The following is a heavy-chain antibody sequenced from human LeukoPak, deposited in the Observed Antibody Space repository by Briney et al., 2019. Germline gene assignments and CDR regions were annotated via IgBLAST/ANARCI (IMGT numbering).Heavy chain of an antibody. D-gene: IGHD3-16*01. CDR3: ARGGGYDPFDY. J-gene: IGHJ4*02. CDR1: GGSISSSNW. CDR2: IYHSGST. V-gene: IGHV4-4*02. Sequence: SETLSLTCAVSGGSISSSNWWSWVRQPPGKGLEWIGEIYHSGSTYYNPSLKSRVTISVDTSKNQFSLKLSSVTAADTAVYYCARGGGYDPFDYWGQGTLVTVSS.